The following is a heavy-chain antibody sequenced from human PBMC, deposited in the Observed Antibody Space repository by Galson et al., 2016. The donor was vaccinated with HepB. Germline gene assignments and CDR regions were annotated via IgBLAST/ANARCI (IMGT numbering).Heavy chain of an antibody. CDR2: DSMDGRRK. J-gene: IGHJ4*02. V-gene: IGHV3-30*18. CDR1: GFTFYRRG. CDR3: AKRHEYCPPVGCSVDS. D-gene: IGHD2/OR15-2a*01. Sequence: SLRLSCAASGFTFYRRGMHWVRQAPGKGLEWVAADSMDGRRKFYADSVKGRFTISRDNSNNMLFLQMSSLRVDDTAVYYCAKRHEYCPPVGCSVDSWGQGTLVSVSS.